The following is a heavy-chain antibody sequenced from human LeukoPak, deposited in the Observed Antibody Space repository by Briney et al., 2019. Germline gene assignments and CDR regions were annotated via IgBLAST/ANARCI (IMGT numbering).Heavy chain of an antibody. CDR1: GGTFSSYA. V-gene: IGHV1-69*05. J-gene: IGHJ4*02. CDR3: ARESKYYDILTGLYYFDY. Sequence: GSSVKVSCKASGGTFSSYAINWVRQAPGQGHESMGGISPNFGTANYAQKFQGRVTITTDESTKTAYMELSSLRSEDTAVYYCARESKYYDILTGLYYFDYWGQGTLVTVSS. D-gene: IGHD3-9*01. CDR2: ISPNFGTA.